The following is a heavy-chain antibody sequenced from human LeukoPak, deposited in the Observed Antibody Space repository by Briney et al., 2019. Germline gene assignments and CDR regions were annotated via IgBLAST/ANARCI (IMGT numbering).Heavy chain of an antibody. Sequence: GGSLRLSCAASGFSFSSFAMSWVRQTPGKGLEWVSHASGGGDVTHYVDSVKGRFTISRDNSKNTLYLQMNNLRVEDKAVYYCAKGRWWGGGCASGCWGEGRLVTVSS. D-gene: IGHD2-15*01. J-gene: IGHJ1*01. CDR2: ASGGGDVT. V-gene: IGHV3-23*01. CDR1: GFSFSSFA. CDR3: AKGRWWGGGCASGC.